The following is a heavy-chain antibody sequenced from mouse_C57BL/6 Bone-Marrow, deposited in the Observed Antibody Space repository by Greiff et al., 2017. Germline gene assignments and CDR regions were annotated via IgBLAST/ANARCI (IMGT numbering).Heavy chain of an antibody. J-gene: IGHJ4*01. CDR3: ARGDYSNLYYYAMDY. CDR2: INPNNGGT. D-gene: IGHD2-5*01. Sequence: VQLQQSGPELVKPGASVKIPCKASGYTFTDYNMDWVKQSHGKSLEWIGDINPNNGGTIYNQKFKGKATLTVDKSSSTAYMELRSLTSEDTAVYYCARGDYSNLYYYAMDYWGQGTSVTVSS. V-gene: IGHV1-18*01. CDR1: GYTFTDYN.